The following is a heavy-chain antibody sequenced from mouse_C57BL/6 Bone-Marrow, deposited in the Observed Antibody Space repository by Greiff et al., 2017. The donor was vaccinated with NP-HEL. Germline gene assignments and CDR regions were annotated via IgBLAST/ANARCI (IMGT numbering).Heavy chain of an antibody. CDR3: AIYSNYEAWFAY. CDR1: GYTFTSYW. Sequence: QVQLQQSGAELAKPGASVKLSCKASGYTFTSYWMHWVKQRPGQGLEWIGYINPSSGYTKYNQKFKDKATLTADNSSSTAYMQLSSLTYEDSAVYYCAIYSNYEAWFAYWGQGTLVTVSA. D-gene: IGHD2-5*01. J-gene: IGHJ3*01. CDR2: INPSSGYT. V-gene: IGHV1-7*01.